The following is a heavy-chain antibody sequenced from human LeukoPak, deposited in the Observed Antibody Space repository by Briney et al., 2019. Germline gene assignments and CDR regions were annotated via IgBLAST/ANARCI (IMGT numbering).Heavy chain of an antibody. J-gene: IGHJ6*03. CDR2: INPNSGGT. CDR1: GYTFTGYY. CDR3: ARDLVYSSSLSYYYMDV. Sequence: ASVKVSCKASGYTFTGYYMHWVRQAPGQGLEWMGWINPNSGGTNYAQKFQGRVTMTRDTSISTAYMELSRLRSDDTAVYYCARDLVYSSSLSYYYMDVWGKGTTVTVSS. D-gene: IGHD6-6*01. V-gene: IGHV1-2*02.